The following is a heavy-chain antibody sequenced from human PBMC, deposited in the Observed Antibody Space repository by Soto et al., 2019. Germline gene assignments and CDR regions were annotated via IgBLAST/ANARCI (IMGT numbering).Heavy chain of an antibody. V-gene: IGHV4-30-4*01. D-gene: IGHD6-6*01. CDR1: GGSISSGDYY. CDR3: ARDRGSSSSYCYDGMDV. Sequence: QVQLQESGPGLVKPSQTLSLTCTVSGGSISSGDYYWSWIRQPPGKGLEWIGYIYYSGSTYYNPSLKSRGTISVDTSKHQFSLQLSSVTAADTAVYYCARDRGSSSSYCYDGMDVWGQGTTVTVSS. J-gene: IGHJ6*02. CDR2: IYYSGST.